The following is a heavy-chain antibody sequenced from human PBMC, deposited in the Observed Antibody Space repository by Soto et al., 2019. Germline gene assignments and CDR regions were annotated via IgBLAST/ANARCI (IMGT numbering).Heavy chain of an antibody. CDR1: GGSFSGYY. CDR2: INHSGST. Sequence: PSETLSLTCAVYGGSFSGYYWSWIRQPPGKGLEWIGEINHSGSTNYNPSLKSRVTISVDTSKNQFSLKLSSVTAADTAVYYCARDIVVVPAAMTKYSYYGMDVWGQGTTVTVSS. J-gene: IGHJ6*02. D-gene: IGHD2-2*01. CDR3: ARDIVVVPAAMTKYSYYGMDV. V-gene: IGHV4-34*01.